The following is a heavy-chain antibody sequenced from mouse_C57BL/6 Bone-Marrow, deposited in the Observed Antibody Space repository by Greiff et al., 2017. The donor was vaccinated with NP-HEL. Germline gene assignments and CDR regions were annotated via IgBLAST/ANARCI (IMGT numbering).Heavy chain of an antibody. D-gene: IGHD2-10*02. J-gene: IGHJ2*01. CDR1: GYSITSGYY. CDR2: ISYDGSN. V-gene: IGHV3-6*01. Sequence: EVQLQESGPGLVKPSQSLSLTCSVTGYSITSGYYWNWIRRLPGNKLEWVGSISYDGSNNYSPSLKNRISITRDTSKNQFFLKLTSVTAEDTATYYCARAYGNYLDYWGQGTTLTVSS. CDR3: ARAYGNYLDY.